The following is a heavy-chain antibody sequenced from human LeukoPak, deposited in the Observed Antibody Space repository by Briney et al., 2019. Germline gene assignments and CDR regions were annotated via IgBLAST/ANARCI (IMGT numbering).Heavy chain of an antibody. CDR2: ISYDGSNK. CDR1: GFTFSSYA. J-gene: IGHJ4*02. D-gene: IGHD6-13*01. Sequence: PGRSLRLSCAASGFTFSSYAMHWVRQAPGKGLEWVAVISYDGSNKYYADSVKGRFTISRDNSKNTLYLQMNSLRAEDTAVYYCASRQQLSYWGQGTLVTVSS. V-gene: IGHV3-30-3*01. CDR3: ASRQQLSY.